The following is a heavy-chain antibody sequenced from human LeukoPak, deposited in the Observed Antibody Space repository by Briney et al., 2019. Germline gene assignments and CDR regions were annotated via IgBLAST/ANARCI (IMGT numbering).Heavy chain of an antibody. CDR1: GFTFSNYA. Sequence: PGGSLRLSCAASGFTFSNYAMSWVRLAPGKGLEWVSAISGSGSGGSTYYADSVKGRFTISRDNSKNTLYLQMNSLRAEDTAVYYCAKGGYCDSTGCYMGMDVWGQGTTVTVSS. J-gene: IGHJ6*02. CDR3: AKGGYCDSTGCYMGMDV. D-gene: IGHD2-2*02. V-gene: IGHV3-23*01. CDR2: ISGSGSGGST.